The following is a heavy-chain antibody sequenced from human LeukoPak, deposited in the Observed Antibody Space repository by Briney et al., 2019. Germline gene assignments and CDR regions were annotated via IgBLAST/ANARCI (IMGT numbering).Heavy chain of an antibody. V-gene: IGHV6-1*01. J-gene: IGHJ4*02. CDR2: TYYRSKWYN. CDR3: ARALLNWGVDY. D-gene: IGHD7-27*01. Sequence: SQTLSLTCAISGDSVSSKSATCNWIRQSPSRGLEWLGRTYYRSKWYNDYAVSVKSRISINPDTSKNQFSLQLNSVTPEDTAVYYCARALLNWGVDYWGQGTLVTVSS. CDR1: GDSVSSKSAT.